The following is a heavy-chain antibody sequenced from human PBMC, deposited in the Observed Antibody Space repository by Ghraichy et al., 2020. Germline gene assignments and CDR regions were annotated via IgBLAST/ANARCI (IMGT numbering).Heavy chain of an antibody. CDR2: IDSSGNYI. D-gene: IGHD2-8*02. Sequence: GESLNISCAVSGFTFSNYGMNWVRQAPGKGLEWVSFIDSSGNYINYADSVKGRFTISRDNAKNSLYLQMNSLRTEDTAIYYCARGGVGTDYWGQGTLVTVPS. J-gene: IGHJ4*02. CDR1: GFTFSNYG. CDR3: ARGGVGTDY. V-gene: IGHV3-21*01.